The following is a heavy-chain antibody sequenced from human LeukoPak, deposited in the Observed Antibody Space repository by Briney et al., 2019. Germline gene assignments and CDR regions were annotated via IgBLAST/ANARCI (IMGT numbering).Heavy chain of an antibody. CDR1: GGSISSFY. J-gene: IGHJ4*02. V-gene: IGHV4-59*01. CDR2: IYYSGST. Sequence: SETLSLTCTVSGGSISSFYWSWIRQPPGKGLAWIGYIYYSGSTNYNPSLKSRVTISVDTSKNQFSLKLTSVTAADTAVYYCARRIAAAGPFDYWGQGTLVTVSS. D-gene: IGHD6-13*01. CDR3: ARRIAAAGPFDY.